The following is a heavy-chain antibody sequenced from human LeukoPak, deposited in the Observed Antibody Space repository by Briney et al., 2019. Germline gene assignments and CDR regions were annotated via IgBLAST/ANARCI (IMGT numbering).Heavy chain of an antibody. V-gene: IGHV1-2*06. CDR3: ARGGEVVVIDY. CDR1: GYTFSGYY. Sequence: ASVKVSCRASGYTFSGYYMHWVRQAPGQGLEWMGRINPNRGGTNYAQKFQGRVPMTRDTSISTAYMELSRLRSDDTAVYYCARGGEVVVIDYWGQRTLVTVSS. D-gene: IGHD3-22*01. CDR2: INPNRGGT. J-gene: IGHJ4*02.